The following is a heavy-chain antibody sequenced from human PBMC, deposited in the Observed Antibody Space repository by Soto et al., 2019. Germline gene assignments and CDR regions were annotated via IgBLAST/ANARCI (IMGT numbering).Heavy chain of an antibody. CDR1: GGSISSGTAY. V-gene: IGHV4-31*03. CDR2: IFYSGSF. J-gene: IGHJ4*02. Sequence: SETLSLTCTVSGGSISSGTAYWSWIRQRPRKGLEWIGYIFYSGSFYYTPSLRGRVMILADTSKNQCTLRLSSVTAADTAVYYCARAPETPSILGVALPYFFDYWGQGALVTVSS. D-gene: IGHD3-3*01. CDR3: ARAPETPSILGVALPYFFDY.